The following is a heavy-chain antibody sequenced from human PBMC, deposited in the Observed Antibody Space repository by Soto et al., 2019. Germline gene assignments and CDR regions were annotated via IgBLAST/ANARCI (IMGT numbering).Heavy chain of an antibody. CDR3: ARVYGPLYFDY. D-gene: IGHD3-10*01. CDR2: ISPYNGNT. J-gene: IGHJ4*02. V-gene: IGHV1-18*01. CDR1: GYPFTTYG. Sequence: GSVKVCWKASGYPFTTYGLSLVRQAPGQGLEWMASISPYNGNTKYGQKLQGRVTMTTDTSTNTAYMELTSLRSDDTALYYCARVYGPLYFDYWGQGTMVTVSS.